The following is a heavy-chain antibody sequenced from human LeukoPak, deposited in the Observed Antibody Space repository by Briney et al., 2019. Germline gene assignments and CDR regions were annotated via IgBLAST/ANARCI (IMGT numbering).Heavy chain of an antibody. CDR3: ARDRKDPYYYDSSGYPSGVAFDI. V-gene: IGHV4-39*07. CDR2: IYYSGST. Sequence: SETLSLTCTVSGGSISSSSYYWGWLRQPPGKGLEWIGSIYYSGSTYYNPSLKSRVTISVDTSKNQFSLKLSSVTAADTAVYYCARDRKDPYYYDSSGYPSGVAFDIWGQGTMDTVSS. D-gene: IGHD3-22*01. J-gene: IGHJ3*02. CDR1: GGSISSSSYY.